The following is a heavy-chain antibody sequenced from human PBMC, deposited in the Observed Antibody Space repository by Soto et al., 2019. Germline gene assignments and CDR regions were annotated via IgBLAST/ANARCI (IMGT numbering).Heavy chain of an antibody. J-gene: IGHJ4*02. CDR2: ILYSGST. CDR3: ARLSLQQWLSGGIDY. CDR1: GGSISSTSYY. Sequence: QVQLQESGPGLVKPSETLSLTCTVSGGSISSTSYYWGWIRQPPGKGLEWIGSILYSGSTYYNPSLKSRVIISVDTSKSQFSLKLSSVTAADTAVYYCARLSLQQWLSGGIDYWGQGTLVTVSS. V-gene: IGHV4-39*01. D-gene: IGHD6-19*01.